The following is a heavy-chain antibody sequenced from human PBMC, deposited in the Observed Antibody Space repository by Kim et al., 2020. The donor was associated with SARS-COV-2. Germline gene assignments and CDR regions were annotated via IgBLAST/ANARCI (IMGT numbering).Heavy chain of an antibody. CDR1: GFTFSSYA. CDR2: ISYDGSNK. D-gene: IGHD3-10*01. Sequence: GGSLRLSCAASGFTFSSYAMHWVRQAPGKGLEWVAVISYDGSNKYYADSVKGRFTISRDNSKNTLYLQMNSLRAEDTAVYYCARSDITMARRGFDPWGQG. CDR3: ARSDITMARRGFDP. J-gene: IGHJ5*02. V-gene: IGHV3-30*04.